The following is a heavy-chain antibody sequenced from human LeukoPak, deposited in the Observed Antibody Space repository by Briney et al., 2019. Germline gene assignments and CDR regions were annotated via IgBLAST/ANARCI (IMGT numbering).Heavy chain of an antibody. CDR1: GDSISRYY. D-gene: IGHD6-13*01. V-gene: IGHV4-59*01. Sequence: PSETLSLTCSVSGDSISRYYWSWIRQPPGKGLEWIGYIYNSGSSNSNPSLMSRVTISIDTSKNQFSLKLSSVTAADTAVYYCARDLSWFDYWGQGTLVTVSS. CDR3: ARDLSWFDY. J-gene: IGHJ4*02. CDR2: IYNSGSS.